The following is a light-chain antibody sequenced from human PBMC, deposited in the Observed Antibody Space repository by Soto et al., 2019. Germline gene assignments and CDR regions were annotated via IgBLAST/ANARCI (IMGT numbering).Light chain of an antibody. J-gene: IGKJ1*01. CDR1: QSINTY. Sequence: DIPMTQSPSSLSAYVGDRVTITCRASQSINTYLNWYQQKPGKAPKLLIFAASSLQSGVPSRFSGSGSGTDLTLTINSLQPEDFATYYCQQSYSMPWTFGQGTKVDIK. CDR2: AAS. V-gene: IGKV1-39*01. CDR3: QQSYSMPWT.